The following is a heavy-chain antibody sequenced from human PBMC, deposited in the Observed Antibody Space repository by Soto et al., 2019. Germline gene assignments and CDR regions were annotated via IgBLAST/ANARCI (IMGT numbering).Heavy chain of an antibody. V-gene: IGHV2-5*02. CDR3: AHRRNYDGSWNEGVFDY. J-gene: IGHJ4*02. Sequence: QITLKESGPTLVKPTQTLTLTCTFSGFSLTSRPVGVGWVRQPPGKALECLAFFYWDDDKRYSPSLRSTLTVTKDAPKNQVVLTLTNMDSVDTATYYCAHRRNYDGSWNEGVFDYWGQGILVTVSS. CDR2: FYWDDDK. CDR1: GFSLTSRPVG. D-gene: IGHD3-16*01.